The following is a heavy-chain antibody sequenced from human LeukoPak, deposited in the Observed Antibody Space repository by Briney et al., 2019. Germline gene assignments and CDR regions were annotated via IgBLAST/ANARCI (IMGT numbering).Heavy chain of an antibody. CDR1: GVSFTSTNW. CDR2: VHLDGRT. V-gene: IGHV4-4*02. CDR3: AREGGFDRPLDY. J-gene: IGHJ4*02. D-gene: IGHD3-9*01. Sequence: SETLTLSCAASGVSFTSTNWWSVVRAPPGKLLELIVEVHLDGRTNYTPSLKSRFIMSVDMSENHMSLKLTTVTAADTAVYYCAREGGFDRPLDYSGQGTLVTVSS.